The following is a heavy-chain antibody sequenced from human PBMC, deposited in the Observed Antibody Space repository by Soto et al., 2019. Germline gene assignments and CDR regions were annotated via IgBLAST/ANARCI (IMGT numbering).Heavy chain of an antibody. D-gene: IGHD3-3*01. CDR1: GFTFSSYA. Sequence: GGSLRLSCAASGFTFSSYAMSWVRQAPGKGLEWVSAISGSGGSTYYADSVKGRFTISRDNSKNTLYLQMNSLRAEDTAVYYCAKSRPSSTASETQTIFGVVTIFDYWGQGTLVTVSS. CDR3: AKSRPSSTASETQTIFGVVTIFDY. CDR2: ISGSGGST. V-gene: IGHV3-23*01. J-gene: IGHJ4*02.